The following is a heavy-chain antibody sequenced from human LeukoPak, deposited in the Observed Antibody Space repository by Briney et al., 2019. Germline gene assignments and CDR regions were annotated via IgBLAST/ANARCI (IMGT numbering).Heavy chain of an antibody. V-gene: IGHV3-23*01. Sequence: GGSLRLSCAASGFTFSSYAMSWVRHAPGKGLEWVSAISGSGGRTDYADSVKGRFTISRDNSKNTLYLQMNSLRAEDTAVYYCAKDNRYCSSTSCYHRPDFDYWGQGTLVTVSS. CDR3: AKDNRYCSSTSCYHRPDFDY. CDR2: ISGSGGRT. D-gene: IGHD2-2*01. CDR1: GFTFSSYA. J-gene: IGHJ4*02.